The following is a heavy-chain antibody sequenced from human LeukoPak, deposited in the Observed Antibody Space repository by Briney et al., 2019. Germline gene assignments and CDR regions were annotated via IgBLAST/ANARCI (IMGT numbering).Heavy chain of an antibody. CDR1: GGSISTCY. Sequence: SETLSLTCTVSGGSISTCYWSSIRQPPGKGLEWIGYIYYSGSTNYNPSLKSRVTISVDTSKNQFSLKLSSVTAADTAVYYCARDRGYYFGSGSYLGDWGQGTLVTVSS. J-gene: IGHJ4*02. CDR2: IYYSGST. V-gene: IGHV4-59*01. CDR3: ARDRGYYFGSGSYLGD. D-gene: IGHD3-10*01.